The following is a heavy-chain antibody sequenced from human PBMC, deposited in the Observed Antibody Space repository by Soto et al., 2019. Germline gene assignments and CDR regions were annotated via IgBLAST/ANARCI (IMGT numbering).Heavy chain of an antibody. J-gene: IGHJ6*02. CDR2: IIPIFGTA. Sequence: QVQLVQSGAEVKKPGSSVKVSCKASGGTFSSYAISWVRQAPGQGLEWMGGIIPIFGTANYAQKFQGRVTTTADAPPSTAYRELSSLRSEGAAVYYCARVWGYCSGGSCSYYYYGMDVWGQGTTVTVSS. CDR1: GGTFSSYA. D-gene: IGHD2-15*01. V-gene: IGHV1-69*12. CDR3: ARVWGYCSGGSCSYYYYGMDV.